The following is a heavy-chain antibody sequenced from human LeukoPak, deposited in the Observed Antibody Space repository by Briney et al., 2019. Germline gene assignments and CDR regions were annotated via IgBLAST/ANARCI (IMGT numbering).Heavy chain of an antibody. J-gene: IGHJ3*02. Sequence: TGGSLRLSCAASGFTFSDYYMSWIRQAPGKGLEWVSYISSSGSTIYYADSVKGRFTISRDNGKNSLLLQMNSLRAEDTALYYCARGYSRAAFDIWGQGTVVAVSS. D-gene: IGHD2-15*01. CDR3: ARGYSRAAFDI. CDR2: ISSSGSTI. CDR1: GFTFSDYY. V-gene: IGHV3-11*04.